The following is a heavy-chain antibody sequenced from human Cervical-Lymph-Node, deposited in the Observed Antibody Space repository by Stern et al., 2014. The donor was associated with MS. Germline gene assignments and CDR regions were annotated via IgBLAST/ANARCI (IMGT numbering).Heavy chain of an antibody. V-gene: IGHV1-69*01. CDR1: GGTFSSYA. CDR3: AGQTDSPYGGMDV. J-gene: IGHJ6*02. D-gene: IGHD4-17*01. CDR2: IIPIFGTA. Sequence: QLGQAGAEVKKPGSSGKVSCKASGGTFSSYAISWGRQDPGKGLEGIGGIIPIFGTANYAQKFQGRVTITADESTSTAYMELSSLRSEDTAVYYCAGQTDSPYGGMDVWGQGTTVTVSS.